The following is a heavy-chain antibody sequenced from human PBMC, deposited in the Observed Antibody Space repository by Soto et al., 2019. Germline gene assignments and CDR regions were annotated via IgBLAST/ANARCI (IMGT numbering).Heavy chain of an antibody. CDR1: GYSFTSYW. J-gene: IGHJ6*03. CDR2: IYPGDSDT. Sequence: GESLKISCKGSGYSFTSYWIGWVRQMPGKGLEWMGIIYPGDSDTRYSPSFQGQVTISADKSISTAYLQWSSLKASDTAMYYCARHGLTPYYYGSGSYYYMDVWGKGTTVTVSS. CDR3: ARHGLTPYYYGSGSYYYMDV. V-gene: IGHV5-51*01. D-gene: IGHD3-10*01.